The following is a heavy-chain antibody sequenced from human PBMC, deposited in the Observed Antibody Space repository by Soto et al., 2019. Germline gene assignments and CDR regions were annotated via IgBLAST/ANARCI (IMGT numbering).Heavy chain of an antibody. CDR3: AKAEGDGVRGYSGYVDYYYMDV. V-gene: IGHV3-23*01. J-gene: IGHJ6*03. D-gene: IGHD5-12*01. CDR2: ISGSGGST. CDR1: GFTFSSYA. Sequence: GGSLRLSCAASGFTFSSYAMSWVRQAPGKGLEWVSAISGSGGSTYYADSVKGRFTISRDNSKNTLYLQMNSLRAEDTAVYYCAKAEGDGVRGYSGYVDYYYMDVWGKGTTVTASS.